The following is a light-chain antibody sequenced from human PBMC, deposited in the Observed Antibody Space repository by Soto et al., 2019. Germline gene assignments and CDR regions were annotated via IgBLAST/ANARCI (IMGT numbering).Light chain of an antibody. CDR2: GSS. CDR1: QSVSNKY. Sequence: EVVLTQSPGTLSLSPGERATLSCRASQSVSNKYLAWYQQKPGQAPRLLIFGSSDRATGIPDRFSGSVSGTAFTLTIRRLAPEDFAVYYWQQYGSSPPYTFGQVMKLVFK. CDR3: QQYGSSPPYT. J-gene: IGKJ2*01. V-gene: IGKV3-20*01.